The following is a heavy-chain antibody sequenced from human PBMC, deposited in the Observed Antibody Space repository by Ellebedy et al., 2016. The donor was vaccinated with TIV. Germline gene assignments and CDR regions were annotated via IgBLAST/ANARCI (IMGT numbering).Heavy chain of an antibody. CDR3: AKVQSSAFEI. V-gene: IGHV3-53*01. CDR1: GFSVSSNY. Sequence: PGGSLRLSCAAPGFSVSSNYVSWVRQAPGKGLEWVSYIYTGDSTYHADTVKGRFTISRDNSKNTASLQMNSLRVEDKAVYYCAKVQSSAFEIWGQGTMVTVSS. J-gene: IGHJ3*02. CDR2: IYTGDST.